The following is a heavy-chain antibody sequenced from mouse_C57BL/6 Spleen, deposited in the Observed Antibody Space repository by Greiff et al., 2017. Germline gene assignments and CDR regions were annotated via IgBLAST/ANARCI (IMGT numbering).Heavy chain of an antibody. CDR1: GYTFTSYW. Sequence: QVQLQQPGAELVKPGASVKMSCKASGYTFTSYWITWVKQRPGQGLEWIGDIYPGSGSTNYNEKFKSKATLTVDTSSSTAYMQLSSLTSEDSAVYYCARSIYYYPLFDYWGQGTTLTVSA. J-gene: IGHJ2*01. CDR3: ARSIYYYPLFDY. CDR2: IYPGSGST. V-gene: IGHV1-55*01. D-gene: IGHD1-1*01.